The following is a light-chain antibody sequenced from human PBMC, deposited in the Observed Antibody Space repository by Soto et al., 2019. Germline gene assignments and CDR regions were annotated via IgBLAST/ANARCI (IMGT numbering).Light chain of an antibody. CDR3: QQTKGFPLT. CDR2: AAS. Sequence: DIQMTQSPSSLSASVGARVTITCRASQDISKNLAWHQQIPGKAPKLLIFAASTLQSGVPSRFSASGSGTYFILTVGGLQPEDAATYYCQQTKGFPLTFGGGTKVDIK. CDR1: QDISKN. J-gene: IGKJ4*01. V-gene: IGKV1-12*01.